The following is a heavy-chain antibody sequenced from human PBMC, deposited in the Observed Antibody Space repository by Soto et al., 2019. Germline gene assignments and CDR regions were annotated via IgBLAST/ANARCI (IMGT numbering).Heavy chain of an antibody. CDR3: AKCRDYDMLNGQGGFAP. CDR1: GFTFRNYA. CDR2: ISDSGAVI. J-gene: IGHJ5*02. D-gene: IGHD3-9*01. V-gene: IGHV3-23*01. Sequence: VGSLRLSCTASGFTFRNYAMIWVRQAPGKGLQWVSGISDSGAVIFHADPVRGRFTISRDNSKNTLYLQMNSLRAEDTALYYCAKCRDYDMLNGQGGFAPWGQGTLVTVSS.